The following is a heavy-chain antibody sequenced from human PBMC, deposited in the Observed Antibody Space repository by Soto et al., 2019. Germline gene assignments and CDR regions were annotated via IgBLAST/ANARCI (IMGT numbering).Heavy chain of an antibody. CDR1: GFTVSASY. CDR2: MYRDGRT. Sequence: PGGSLRLSCAVSGFTVSASYINWVRQAPGKGLEWVSVMYRDGRTYYADSVKGRFTLSRDNSKTSVSLQMNSLRAEDTAVYYCARDPHDYGVYGGLDLWGQGTLVTASS. CDR3: ARDPHDYGVYGGLDL. J-gene: IGHJ5*02. V-gene: IGHV3-53*01. D-gene: IGHD4-17*01.